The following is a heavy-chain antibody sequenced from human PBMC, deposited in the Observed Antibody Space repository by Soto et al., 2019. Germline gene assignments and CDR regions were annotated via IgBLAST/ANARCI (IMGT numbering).Heavy chain of an antibody. CDR1: GFTFSSYA. V-gene: IGHV3-23*01. CDR2: INGSGGST. CDR3: AKDLRTTSKTPSTVNWFAP. D-gene: IGHD4-17*01. J-gene: IGHJ5*02. Sequence: AGGSLRLSCAASGFTFSSYAMSWVRQAPGKGLEWVSAINGSGGSTYYADSVKGRFTISRDNSKNTLYLQMNSLRAEDTAVYYCAKDLRTTSKTPSTVNWFAPWGQGTLVTVSS.